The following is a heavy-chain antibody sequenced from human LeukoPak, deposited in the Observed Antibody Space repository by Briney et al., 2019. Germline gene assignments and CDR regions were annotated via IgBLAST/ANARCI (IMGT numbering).Heavy chain of an antibody. CDR3: ARRGVRGVRGLYGMDV. D-gene: IGHD3-10*01. CDR1: GGSISSSSYY. Sequence: PSETLSLTCTVSGGSISSSSYYWGWIRQPPGKGLEWIGSIYYSGSTYYNPSLKSRVTISVDTSKNQFSLKLSSVTAADTAVYYCARRGVRGVRGLYGMDVWGQGTTVTVSS. V-gene: IGHV4-39*07. J-gene: IGHJ6*02. CDR2: IYYSGST.